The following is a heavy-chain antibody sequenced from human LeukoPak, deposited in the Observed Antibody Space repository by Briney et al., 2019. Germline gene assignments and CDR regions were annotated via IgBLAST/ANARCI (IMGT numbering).Heavy chain of an antibody. CDR3: ARYDYGANFDF. CDR2: IYFSGST. Sequence: SETLSLTCSVSGTSISGSNYYWAWIRQPAGKELEWIGRIYFSGSTNYNPSLKSRVTLSVHTSRNQFSLKLNSVTAADTAVYYCARYDYGANFDFWGQGTLVIVSS. J-gene: IGHJ4*02. CDR1: GTSISGSNYY. D-gene: IGHD4/OR15-4a*01. V-gene: IGHV4-61*02.